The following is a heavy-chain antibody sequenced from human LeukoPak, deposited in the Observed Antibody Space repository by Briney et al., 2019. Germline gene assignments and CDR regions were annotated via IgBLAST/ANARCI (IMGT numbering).Heavy chain of an antibody. CDR3: ARDPPYYYDSPTH. Sequence: PGGSLRLSCAASGFTFSRYWMNWVRQAPGKGREWVANINQDGSERYYVGSVKGRFTISRDNAKNSLYLQMNSLRVEDTAVYYCARDPPYYYDSPTHWGQGTLVTVSS. D-gene: IGHD3-22*01. J-gene: IGHJ4*02. CDR2: INQDGSER. V-gene: IGHV3-7*01. CDR1: GFTFSRYW.